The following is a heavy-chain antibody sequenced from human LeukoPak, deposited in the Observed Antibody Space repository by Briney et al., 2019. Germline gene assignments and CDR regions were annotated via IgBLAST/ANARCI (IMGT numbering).Heavy chain of an antibody. CDR3: ARVRHPDEIGDPYYFDY. CDR2: IYYSGST. CDR1: GGSISSGGYY. D-gene: IGHD3-16*01. J-gene: IGHJ4*02. Sequence: SETLSLTCTVSGGSISSGGYYWSWIRQPPGKGLEWIGYIYYSGSTNYNPSLKSRVTISVDTSKNQFSLKLSSVSAADTAVYYCARVRHPDEIGDPYYFDYWGQGTLVTVSS. V-gene: IGHV4-61*08.